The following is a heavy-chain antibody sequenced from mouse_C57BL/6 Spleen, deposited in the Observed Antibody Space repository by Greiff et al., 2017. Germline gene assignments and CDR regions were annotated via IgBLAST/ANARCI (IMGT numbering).Heavy chain of an antibody. D-gene: IGHD6-2*01. Sequence: QVQLKQPGAELVRPGSSVKLSCKASGYTFTSYWMHWVKQRPIQGLEWIGNIDPSDSETHYNQKFKDKATLTVDKSSSTAYMQLSSLTSEDSAVYYCARRGGSLVPYWYFDVWGTGTTVTVSS. V-gene: IGHV1-52*01. CDR1: GYTFTSYW. CDR3: ARRGGSLVPYWYFDV. CDR2: IDPSDSET. J-gene: IGHJ1*03.